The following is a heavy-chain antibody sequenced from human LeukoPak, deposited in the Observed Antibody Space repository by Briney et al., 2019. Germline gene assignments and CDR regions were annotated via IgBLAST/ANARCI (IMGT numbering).Heavy chain of an antibody. D-gene: IGHD3-10*01. CDR2: INHSGST. V-gene: IGHV4-34*01. Sequence: SETLSLTCAVYGGSFSGYYWSWIRQPPGKGLEWIGEINHSGSTNYNPSLKSRVTISVDTSKNQFSLKLSSVTAADTAAYYCARIRGFGADYYYYYMDVWGKGTTVTVSS. J-gene: IGHJ6*03. CDR3: ARIRGFGADYYYYYMDV. CDR1: GGSFSGYY.